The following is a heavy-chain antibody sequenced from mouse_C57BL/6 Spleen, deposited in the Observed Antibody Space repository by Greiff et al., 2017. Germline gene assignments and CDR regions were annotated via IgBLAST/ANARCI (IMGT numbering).Heavy chain of an antibody. CDR1: GFSLTSYG. Sequence: VKLMESGPGLVAPSQSLSITCTVSGFSLTSYGVHWVRQPPGKGLEWLVVIWSDGSTTYNSALKSRLSISKDNAKSQVFLKMNSLQTDDTAMYDRARHEDNYAWFAYWGQGTLVTVSA. J-gene: IGHJ3*01. CDR3: ARHEDNYAWFAY. D-gene: IGHD1-3*01. CDR2: IWSDGST. V-gene: IGHV2-6-1*01.